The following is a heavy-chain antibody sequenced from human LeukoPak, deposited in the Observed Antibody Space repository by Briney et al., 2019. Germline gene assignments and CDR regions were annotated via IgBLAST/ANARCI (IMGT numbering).Heavy chain of an antibody. D-gene: IGHD6-19*01. V-gene: IGHV3-11*04. CDR2: ISSSGSNI. J-gene: IGHJ4*02. CDR3: ARGIDTSGWYDFDY. CDR1: GFTFSDYY. Sequence: GGSLRLSCAASGFTFSDYYMSWIRQAPGKGLEWVSYISSSGSNIYSADSVKGRFNFSRDNAKNSPYLQINSLRAEDTAVYYCARGIDTSGWYDFDYWGQGTLVTVSS.